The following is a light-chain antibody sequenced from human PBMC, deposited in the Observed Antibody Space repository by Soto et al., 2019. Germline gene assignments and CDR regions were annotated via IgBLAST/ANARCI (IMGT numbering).Light chain of an antibody. J-gene: IGLJ7*01. Sequence: QSVLTQPPSASGSPGQSVTISCTGTSSDVGGYDYVSWYQQHPGKAPKLMIYKVTKRPSGVPDRFSGSKSGTTASLTVSGLQAEDEADYYCSSYAGSNNFVFGTGTQLTVL. V-gene: IGLV2-8*01. CDR3: SSYAGSNNFV. CDR2: KVT. CDR1: SSDVGGYDY.